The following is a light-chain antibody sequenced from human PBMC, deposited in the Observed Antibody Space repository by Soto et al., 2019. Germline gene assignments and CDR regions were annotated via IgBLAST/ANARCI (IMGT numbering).Light chain of an antibody. J-gene: IGLJ2*01. CDR3: TSTSTKYCVIV. CDR2: EVN. CDR1: SSDIGHADL. V-gene: IGLV2-18*02. Sequence: QSALTQPPSVSGSPGQSVTISCTGTSSDIGHADLVSWYQQSPGTAPKLMIYEVNNRPSGVPDRFSGSKSGNTASLTISGRQHADDDDYYCTSTSTKYCVIVFGGGTKVTVL.